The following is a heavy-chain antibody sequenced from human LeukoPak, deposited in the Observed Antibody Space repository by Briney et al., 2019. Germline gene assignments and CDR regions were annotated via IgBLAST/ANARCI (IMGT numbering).Heavy chain of an antibody. D-gene: IGHD3-10*01. CDR3: ARSQGFGELFDY. CDR1: GFTFSSYW. CDR2: INSDGSST. Sequence: GSLRLSCAASGFTFSSYWMHWVRQAPGKGLVWVSRINSDGSSTSYADSVKGRFTISRDNAKNTLYLQMNSLRAEDTAVYYCARSQGFGELFDYWGQGTLVTVSS. V-gene: IGHV3-74*01. J-gene: IGHJ4*02.